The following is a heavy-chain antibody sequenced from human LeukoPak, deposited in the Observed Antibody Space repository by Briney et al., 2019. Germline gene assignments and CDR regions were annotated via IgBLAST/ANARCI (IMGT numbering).Heavy chain of an antibody. CDR1: GFTFNRYA. J-gene: IGHJ4*02. D-gene: IGHD5-18*01. CDR3: AKDPRGYSYGYNDY. V-gene: IGHV3-30-3*01. CDR2: ISSDGNDQ. Sequence: PGGSLRLSCAASGFTFNRYAIHWVRQAPGKGLEWVTVISSDGNDQHYADSVKGRFTISRDNSKNTLYLQMNSLRAEDTAVYYCAKDPRGYSYGYNDYWGQGTLVTVSS.